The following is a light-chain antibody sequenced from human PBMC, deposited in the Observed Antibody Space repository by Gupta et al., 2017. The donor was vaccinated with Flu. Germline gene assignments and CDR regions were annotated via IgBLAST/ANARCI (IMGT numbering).Light chain of an antibody. J-gene: IGKJ2*01. V-gene: IGKV3-20*01. CDR2: AAS. CDR1: QSVSSNY. CDR3: QVYVSSPLYT. Sequence: TLSLSPGERATLSCRASQSVSSNYLAWYQQKPGQAPRLLIFAASSRATGIPDRFSGSGSGTDFTLTISRLEPEDFAVYYCQVYVSSPLYTFGQGTKLET.